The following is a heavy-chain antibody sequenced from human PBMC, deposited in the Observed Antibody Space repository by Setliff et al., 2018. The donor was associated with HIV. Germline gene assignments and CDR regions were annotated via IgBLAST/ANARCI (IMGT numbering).Heavy chain of an antibody. CDR3: ARDRRRYDIVTLHYMDV. CDR1: GFTFSSSS. V-gene: IGHV3-21*01. CDR2: ITSSSNYI. J-gene: IGHJ6*03. D-gene: IGHD2-15*01. Sequence: GGSLRLSCAASGFTFSSSSMNWVRPAPGKGLEWVSSITSSSNYIYYADSVKGRFTISRDNAKNSLYLQMNSLRAEDTAMYYCARDRRRYDIVTLHYMDVWGKGTTVTVSS.